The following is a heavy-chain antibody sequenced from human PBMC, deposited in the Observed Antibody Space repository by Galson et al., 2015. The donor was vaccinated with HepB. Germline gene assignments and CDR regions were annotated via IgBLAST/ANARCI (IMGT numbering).Heavy chain of an antibody. J-gene: IGHJ4*02. CDR3: ARAPLTSSRYYDYVWGSYLD. D-gene: IGHD3-16*02. V-gene: IGHV4-34*01. Sequence: LSLTCAVYGGSFSGYYWSWIRQPPGKGLEWIGEINHSGSTNYNPSLKSRVTISVDTSKNQFSLKLSSVTAADTAVYYCARAPLTSSRYYDYVWGSYLDWGQGTLVTVSS. CDR1: GGSFSGYY. CDR2: INHSGST.